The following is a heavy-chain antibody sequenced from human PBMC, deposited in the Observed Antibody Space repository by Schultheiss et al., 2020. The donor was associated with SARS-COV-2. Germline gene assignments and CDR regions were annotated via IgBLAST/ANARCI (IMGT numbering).Heavy chain of an antibody. J-gene: IGHJ4*02. CDR1: GLTVSNNY. Sequence: GGSLRLSCAASGLTVSNNYMSWVRQAPGKGLEWVAVIWYDGSNKYYADSVKGRFTISRDNSKNTLYLQMNSLRAEDTAVYYCARVRSVLLWFGEDFSSDYWGQGTLVTVSS. CDR3: ARVRSVLLWFGEDFSSDY. CDR2: IWYDGSNK. D-gene: IGHD3-10*01. V-gene: IGHV3-33*08.